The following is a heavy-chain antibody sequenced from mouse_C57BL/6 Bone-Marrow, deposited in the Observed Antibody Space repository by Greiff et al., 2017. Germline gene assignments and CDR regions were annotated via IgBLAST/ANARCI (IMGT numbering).Heavy chain of an antibody. D-gene: IGHD2-5*01. CDR3: ARGDYYSNYGDY. V-gene: IGHV1-59*01. CDR2: IDPSDSYT. CDR1: GYTFTSYW. Sequence: QVQLKQPGAELVRPGTSVKLSCKASGYTFTSYWMHWVKQRPGQGLEWIGVIDPSDSYTNYNQKFKGKATLTVDTSSSTAYMQLSSLTSEDSAVYYCARGDYYSNYGDYWGQGTTLTVSS. J-gene: IGHJ2*01.